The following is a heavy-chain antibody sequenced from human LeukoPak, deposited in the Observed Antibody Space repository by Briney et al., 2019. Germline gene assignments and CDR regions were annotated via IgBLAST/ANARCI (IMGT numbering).Heavy chain of an antibody. CDR3: ARDLIAGAADY. V-gene: IGHV3-48*02. CDR2: ISGYSSTI. Sequence: GGSLRLSCAASGFTLSSYGMSWVRQAPGQGLEWVSYISGYSSTIYYADSVKGRFTISRDNAKNSLYLQMNNLRDGDTAVYFCARDLIAGAADYWGQGTLVTASS. D-gene: IGHD6-25*01. J-gene: IGHJ4*02. CDR1: GFTLSSYG.